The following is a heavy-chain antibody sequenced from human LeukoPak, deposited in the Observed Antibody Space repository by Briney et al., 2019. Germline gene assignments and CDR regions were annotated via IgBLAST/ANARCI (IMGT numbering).Heavy chain of an antibody. CDR2: IGSSGRDT. CDR3: AKGRDHGSGNYYPYGMDV. Sequence: GGSLRLSCAASGFTFSTFAMSWVRQPPGKGLEWVSGIGSSGRDTLHADSVKGRFTISRDNSKNTLYLQMNSLRAEDTAVYYCAKGRDHGSGNYYPYGMDVWGQGTTVTVSS. D-gene: IGHD3-10*01. V-gene: IGHV3-23*01. J-gene: IGHJ6*02. CDR1: GFTFSTFA.